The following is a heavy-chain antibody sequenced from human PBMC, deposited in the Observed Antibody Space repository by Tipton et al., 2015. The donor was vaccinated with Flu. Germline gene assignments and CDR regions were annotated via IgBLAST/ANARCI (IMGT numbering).Heavy chain of an antibody. CDR3: ARGSGSGTYMIFDF. V-gene: IGHV4-4*07. J-gene: IGHJ5*01. CDR2: MYSSGTT. D-gene: IGHD3-10*01. Sequence: LRLSCTVSGGSISSFYWSWIRQPAGKGLEWIGRMYSSGTTKYNPSLKSRVTMSVGTTKNQFSLKLSSVTAADTAVYYCARGSGSGTYMIFDFWGQGTLVTVSS. CDR1: GGSISSFY.